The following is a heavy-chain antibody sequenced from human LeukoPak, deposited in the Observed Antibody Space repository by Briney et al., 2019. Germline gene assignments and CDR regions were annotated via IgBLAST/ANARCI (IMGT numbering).Heavy chain of an antibody. CDR1: GYTFTSYG. CDR2: ISAYNGNT. J-gene: IGHJ4*02. V-gene: IGHV1-18*01. CDR3: ARDSHYYDSSGLDY. D-gene: IGHD3-22*01. Sequence: ASVKVSCKASGYTFTSYGISWVRQAPGQGLEWVGWISAYNGNTNYAQKLQGRVTMTTDTSTSTAYMELRSLRSDDTAVYYCARDSHYYDSSGLDYWGQGTLVTVSS.